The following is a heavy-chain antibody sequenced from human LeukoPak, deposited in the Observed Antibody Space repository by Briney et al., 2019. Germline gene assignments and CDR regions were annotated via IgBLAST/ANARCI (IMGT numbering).Heavy chain of an antibody. J-gene: IGHJ4*02. Sequence: PGGSLRLSCAASGFTFSSYEMNWVRRAPGKGLEWVSYISSSGSTIYYTDSMKGRFTISRDNAKKSLFLQMNSLRAEDTAVYYCARGSPSYGGIVFDYWGQGTPVTVSS. CDR3: ARGSPSYGGIVFDY. D-gene: IGHD4-23*01. CDR1: GFTFSSYE. CDR2: ISSSGSTI. V-gene: IGHV3-48*03.